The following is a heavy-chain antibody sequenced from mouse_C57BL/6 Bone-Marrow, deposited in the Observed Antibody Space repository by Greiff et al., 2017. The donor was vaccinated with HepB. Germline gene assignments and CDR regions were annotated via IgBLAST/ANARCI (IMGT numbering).Heavy chain of an antibody. CDR1: GFTFSSYG. J-gene: IGHJ2*01. Sequence: VQLKESGGDLVKPGGSLKLSCAASGFTFSSYGMSWVRQTPDKRLEWVATISSGGSYTYYPDSVKGRFTISRDNAKNTLYLQMSSLKSEDTAMYYCARRYYDYDFDYWGQGTTLTVSS. D-gene: IGHD2-4*01. CDR2: ISSGGSYT. CDR3: ARRYYDYDFDY. V-gene: IGHV5-6*01.